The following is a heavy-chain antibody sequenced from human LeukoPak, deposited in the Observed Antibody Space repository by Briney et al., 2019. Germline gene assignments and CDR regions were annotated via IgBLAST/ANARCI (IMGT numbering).Heavy chain of an antibody. CDR2: ISAYNGNT. V-gene: IGHV1-18*01. CDR1: AYTFTNYG. D-gene: IGHD6-13*01. J-gene: IGHJ4*02. Sequence: ASVKVSCKASAYTFTNYGIVWVRQAPGQGLEWMGWISAYNGNTNYTQKLQGRVTMTTDTSTSTAYMELRSLRSEDTAVYYCARVFDSSSPGYWGQGTLVTVSS. CDR3: ARVFDSSSPGY.